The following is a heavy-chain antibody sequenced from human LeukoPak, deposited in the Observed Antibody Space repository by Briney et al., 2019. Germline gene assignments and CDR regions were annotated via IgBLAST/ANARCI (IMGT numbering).Heavy chain of an antibody. V-gene: IGHV4-59*08. J-gene: IGHJ2*01. CDR1: GGSFSGYY. Sequence: SSETLSLTCAVYGGSFSGYYWSWIRQPPGKGLEWIGYTHYSGTSYYNPSLKSRVALSLDSSKNQLSLRLMSVTAADTAVYYCARLKLGYWNFDLWGRGTLVTVSS. CDR2: THYSGTS. CDR3: ARLKLGYWNFDL.